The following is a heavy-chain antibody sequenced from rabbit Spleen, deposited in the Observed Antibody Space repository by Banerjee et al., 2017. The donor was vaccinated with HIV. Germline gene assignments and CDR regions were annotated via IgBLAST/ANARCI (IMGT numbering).Heavy chain of an antibody. Sequence: QEQLVESGGGLVQPEGSLTLTCTAAGFSFSDRDVMCWVRQAPGKGLEWIACINASTGKPVYATWAKGRFTISRTSSTTVTLRMTSLKVADRATYFCVREAGYGGYGDANLWGPGTLVTVS. V-gene: IGHV1S45*01. J-gene: IGHJ4*01. CDR1: GFSFSDRDV. CDR2: INASTGKP. D-gene: IGHD6-1*01. CDR3: VREAGYGGYGDANL.